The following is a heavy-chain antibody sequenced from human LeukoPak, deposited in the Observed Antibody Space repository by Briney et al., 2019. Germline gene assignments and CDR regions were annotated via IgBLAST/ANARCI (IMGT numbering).Heavy chain of an antibody. CDR3: AREYYYGSGSYFY. V-gene: IGHV3-48*01. CDR1: GFTFSSYN. J-gene: IGHJ4*02. CDR2: ISSSSSSI. Sequence: GGSLRLSCAASGFTFSSYNMNWVRQAPGKGLEWVSYISSSSSSIYYADSVKGRFTISRDNAKNSLYLQMNSLRAEDTAVYYCAREYYYGSGSYFYWGQGTLVTVPS. D-gene: IGHD3-10*01.